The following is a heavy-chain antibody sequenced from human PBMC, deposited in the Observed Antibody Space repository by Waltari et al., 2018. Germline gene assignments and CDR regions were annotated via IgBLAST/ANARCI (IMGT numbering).Heavy chain of an antibody. V-gene: IGHV4-61*02. Sequence: QVQLQESGPGLAKASQTLSLTCAVSGGSIRNLNFYWSWSRQPAGKGVEWIGRIYRSGVTDYNPSLRGRATMFLDMSKNQFSLTVDSLIAADTAVYYCAVSPDTATSRAAFHFWGPGTTVSVSS. J-gene: IGHJ6*02. D-gene: IGHD5-18*01. CDR2: IYRSGVT. CDR1: GGSIRNLNFY. CDR3: AVSPDTATSRAAFHF.